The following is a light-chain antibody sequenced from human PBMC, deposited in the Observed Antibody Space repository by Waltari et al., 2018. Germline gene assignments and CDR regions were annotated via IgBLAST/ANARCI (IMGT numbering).Light chain of an antibody. V-gene: IGLV3-21*04. J-gene: IGLJ1*01. CDR1: NIGTYS. CDR3: HVLHPDVDPGV. Sequence: SYVVTQPPSVTVAPGETATITCGGDNIGTYSVHWYQQKAGQAPCLVIFDDRDRPSGIPGRFSGSNSGNTATLTISRVEAGDEASYYCHVLHPDVDPGVFGTGTEVTVL. CDR2: DDR.